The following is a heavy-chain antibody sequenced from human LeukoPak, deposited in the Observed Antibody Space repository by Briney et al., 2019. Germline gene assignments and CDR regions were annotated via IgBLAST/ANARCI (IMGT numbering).Heavy chain of an antibody. V-gene: IGHV4-39*07. J-gene: IGHJ4*02. D-gene: IGHD2-15*01. CDR2: IYYSGST. CDR3: ARDGGYCSGGSCAFFDY. Sequence: SETLSLTCTVSGGSISSSSYYWGWIRQPPGKGLEWIGSIYYSGSTYYNPSLKSRVTILVDTSKNQFSLKLSSVTAADTAVYYCARDGGYCSGGSCAFFDYWGQGTLVTVSS. CDR1: GGSISSSSYY.